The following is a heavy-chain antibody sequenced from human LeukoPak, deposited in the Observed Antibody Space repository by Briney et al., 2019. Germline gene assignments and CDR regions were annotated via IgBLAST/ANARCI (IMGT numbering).Heavy chain of an antibody. D-gene: IGHD5-18*01. Sequence: SETLSLTCAVYGGSFSGYYWSWIRQPPGEGLEWIGEINHSGSTNYNPSLKSRVAISVDTSKNQFSLKLSFVTAADTAVYYCARGVTGPFDPWGQGTLVTVSS. V-gene: IGHV4-34*01. J-gene: IGHJ5*02. CDR3: ARGVTGPFDP. CDR1: GGSFSGYY. CDR2: INHSGST.